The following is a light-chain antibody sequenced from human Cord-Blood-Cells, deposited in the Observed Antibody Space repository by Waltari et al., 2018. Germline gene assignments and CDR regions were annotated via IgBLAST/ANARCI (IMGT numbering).Light chain of an antibody. CDR1: QSVLYSSNNKNY. V-gene: IGKV4-1*01. Sequence: DIVMTQSPDSLAVSLVERATINCKSSQSVLYSSNNKNYFSWYQQKPGQPPKLLIYWASTRESGVPDRFSGSGSGTDVTRTISSLQAEDVAVYYCQQYYSTPWTFGQGTKVEIK. J-gene: IGKJ1*01. CDR2: WAS. CDR3: QQYYSTPWT.